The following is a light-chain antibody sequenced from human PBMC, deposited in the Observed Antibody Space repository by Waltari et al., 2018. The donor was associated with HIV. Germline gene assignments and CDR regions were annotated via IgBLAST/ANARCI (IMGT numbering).Light chain of an antibody. V-gene: IGLV2-8*01. CDR3: SSYAGSINVL. J-gene: IGLJ2*01. CDR1: SRDVGGYNY. Sequence: QSALTQPPSASGSPGQSVTISCTGTSRDVGGYNYVSWYQQHPGKAPKLLIAEVSKRPSGFPDRFSGSKSGNTASLTVSGLQAEDEADYYCSSYAGSINVLFGGGTKLAVL. CDR2: EVS.